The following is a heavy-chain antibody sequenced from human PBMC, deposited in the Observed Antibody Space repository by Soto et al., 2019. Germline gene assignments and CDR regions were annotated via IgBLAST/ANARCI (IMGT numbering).Heavy chain of an antibody. CDR3: ARDLWGYCGTDCYPLDV. V-gene: IGHV4-59*01. CDR2: MYNTGST. J-gene: IGHJ6*02. CDR1: GGSIRRYY. D-gene: IGHD2-21*02. Sequence: SDTLSLTCTVSGGSIRRYYWSWLRQPPGKGLELIGYMYNTGSTVYNPSFKSRVTISVDTSKNQFSLKLNSVTAADTAVYYCARDLWGYCGTDCYPLDVWGQGTTVTVS.